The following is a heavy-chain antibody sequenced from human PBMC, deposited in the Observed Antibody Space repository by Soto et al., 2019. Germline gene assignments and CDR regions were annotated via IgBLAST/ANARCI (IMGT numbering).Heavy chain of an antibody. D-gene: IGHD1-20*01. CDR1: GDSISSESYY. Sequence: SETLSLTCSVSGDSISSESYYWSWIRQPPGKGLEWIGEINHSGSTNYNPSLKSRVTISVDTSKNQFSLKLSSVTAADTAVYYCARLRSRYRITDYWGQGTLVTVSS. V-gene: IGHV4-39*07. J-gene: IGHJ4*02. CDR3: ARLRSRYRITDY. CDR2: INHSGST.